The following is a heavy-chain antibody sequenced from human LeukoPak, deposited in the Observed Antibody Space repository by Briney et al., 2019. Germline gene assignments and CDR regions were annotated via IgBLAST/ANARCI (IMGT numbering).Heavy chain of an antibody. CDR2: MYYGATT. CDR3: APAANYDILTGYED. V-gene: IGHV4-39*07. D-gene: IGHD3-9*01. J-gene: IGHJ4*02. CDR1: GDSISSSNYY. Sequence: SETLSLTCTVSGDSISSSNYYWGWIRQPPGKGLEWIGTMYYGATTYYNPSLRSRITISVDTSKNQFSLKVNSVTAGDTAVYYCAPAANYDILTGYEDWGQGTLVTVSS.